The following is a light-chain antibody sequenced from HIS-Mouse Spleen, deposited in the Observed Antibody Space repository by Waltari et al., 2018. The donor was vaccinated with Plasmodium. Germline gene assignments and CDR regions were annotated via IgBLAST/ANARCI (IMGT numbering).Light chain of an antibody. V-gene: IGLV3-25*03. CDR1: ALPKQY. Sequence: SYELTQPPSVSVSPGQTARITCSGDALPKQYAYWYQQKPGQAPALGIYKDSERPSGIPERFSGSSSGTTVTLTISGVQAEDEADYYCQSADSSGTYQVFGGGTKLTVL. CDR3: QSADSSGTYQV. J-gene: IGLJ2*01. CDR2: KDS.